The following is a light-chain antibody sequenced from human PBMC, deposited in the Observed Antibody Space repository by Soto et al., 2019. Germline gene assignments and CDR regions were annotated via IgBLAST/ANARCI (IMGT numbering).Light chain of an antibody. CDR3: QQYNFWPLT. J-gene: IGKJ4*01. CDR2: GAS. V-gene: IGKV3D-15*01. Sequence: EIVLTQSPGTLSLSTGERATLSCRASQSVSSSYLAWYQQKPGQAPRLLIYGASTRATGIPARFGGSGSGTEFTLTITSLQSEDFAVYYCQQYNFWPLTFGGGTKVDIK. CDR1: QSVSSSY.